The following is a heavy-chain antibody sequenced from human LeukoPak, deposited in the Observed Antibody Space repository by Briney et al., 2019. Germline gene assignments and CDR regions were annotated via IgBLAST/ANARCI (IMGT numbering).Heavy chain of an antibody. Sequence: SETLSLTCTVSGGSITSSSYYWGWIRQPPGKGLEWIGIIYFSGSTYCNPSLKSRVTISVDTSKNQFSLKLSSVTDADTAVYYCARRRFGDSALDYWGQGTMVSVSS. D-gene: IGHD3-16*01. J-gene: IGHJ4*02. V-gene: IGHV4-39*01. CDR2: IYFSGST. CDR3: ARRRFGDSALDY. CDR1: GGSITSSSYY.